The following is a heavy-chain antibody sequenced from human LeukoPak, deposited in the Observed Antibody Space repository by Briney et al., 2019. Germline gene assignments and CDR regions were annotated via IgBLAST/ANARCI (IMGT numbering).Heavy chain of an antibody. V-gene: IGHV3-21*01. D-gene: IGHD3-10*01. CDR3: ASRRACYYGSGSYYFDY. Sequence: GGSLRLSCAASGFTFSSYSMNWVRQAPGKGLEWVSSISSSSSYIYYADSVKGRFTISRDNAKNSLYLQMNSLRAEDTAVYYCASRRACYYGSGSYYFDYWGQGTLVTVSS. CDR2: ISSSSSYI. J-gene: IGHJ4*02. CDR1: GFTFSSYS.